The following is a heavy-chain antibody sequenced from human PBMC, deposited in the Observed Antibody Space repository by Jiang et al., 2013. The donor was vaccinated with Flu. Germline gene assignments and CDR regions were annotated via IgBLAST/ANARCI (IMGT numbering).Heavy chain of an antibody. D-gene: IGHD6-6*01. J-gene: IGHJ4*02. CDR1: GYSFTSYW. CDR2: IYPGDSDT. Sequence: GAEVKKPGESLKISCKGSGYSFTSYWIGWVRQMPGKGLEWMGIIYPGDSDTRYSPSFQGQVTISADKSISTAYLQWSSLKASDTAMYYCARLPRRAARPYYFDYWGQGTLVTVSS. CDR3: ARLPRRAARPYYFDY. V-gene: IGHV5-51*01.